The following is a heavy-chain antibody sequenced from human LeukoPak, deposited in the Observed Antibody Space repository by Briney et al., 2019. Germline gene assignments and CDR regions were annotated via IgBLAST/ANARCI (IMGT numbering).Heavy chain of an antibody. CDR3: AINNANYRYYFDY. CDR1: GGSISSYY. J-gene: IGHJ4*02. CDR2: IYTSGST. D-gene: IGHD4/OR15-4a*01. Sequence: SETLSLTCTVSGGSISSYYWSWIRQPAGKGLEWIGRIYTSGSTNYNPSLKSRVTMSVDTSKNQFSLKVTSVTAADTAVYYCAINNANYRYYFDYWGQGTLVTVSS. V-gene: IGHV4-4*07.